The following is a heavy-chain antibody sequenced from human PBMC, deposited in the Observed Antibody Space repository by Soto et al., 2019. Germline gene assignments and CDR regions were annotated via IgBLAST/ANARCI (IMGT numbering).Heavy chain of an antibody. V-gene: IGHV3-7*01. D-gene: IGHD6-19*01. CDR1: GFTFRYYW. J-gene: IGHJ4*02. CDR2: IKQDGSEK. Sequence: EVQLVESGGGLVQPGGSLRLSCAASGFTFRYYWMSWVRQAPGKGLEWVANIKQDGSEKYYVDSVKGRFTISRDNAKNSLYLQMNSLRDEDTAVYFCARDLVGEQWLGGYWGKGTLVTV. CDR3: ARDLVGEQWLGGY.